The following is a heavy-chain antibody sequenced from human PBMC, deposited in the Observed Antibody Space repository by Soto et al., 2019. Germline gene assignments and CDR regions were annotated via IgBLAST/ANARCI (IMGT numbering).Heavy chain of an antibody. CDR3: ARSRGYYDSSGYYDY. D-gene: IGHD3-22*01. CDR2: IDWDDDK. V-gene: IGHV2-70*01. J-gene: IGHJ4*02. Sequence: SGPTLVNPTQTLTLTCTFSGFSLSTSGMCMSWIRQPPGKALEWLALIDWDDDKYYSTSLKTWLTISKDTSKNQVVLTMTNMDPVDTATYYCARSRGYYDSSGYYDYWGQGTLVTVSS. CDR1: GFSLSTSGMC.